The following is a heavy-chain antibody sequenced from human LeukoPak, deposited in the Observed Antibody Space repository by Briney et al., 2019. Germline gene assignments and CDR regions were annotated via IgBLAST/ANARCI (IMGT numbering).Heavy chain of an antibody. CDR3: ARSGDCSSTSCLGFDP. V-gene: IGHV4-59*12. D-gene: IGHD2-2*01. J-gene: IGHJ5*02. Sequence: SETLPLTCTVSGGSISSYYWSWIRQPPGKGLEWIGYIYYSGSTNYNPSLKSRVTISVGTSKNQFSLKLSSVTAADTAVYYCARSGDCSSTSCLGFDPWGQGTLVTVSS. CDR2: IYYSGST. CDR1: GGSISSYY.